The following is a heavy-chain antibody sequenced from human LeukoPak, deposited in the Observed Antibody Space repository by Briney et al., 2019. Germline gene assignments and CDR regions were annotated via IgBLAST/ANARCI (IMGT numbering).Heavy chain of an antibody. D-gene: IGHD3-10*01. Sequence: SETLSLTCAVYGXSFSGYYWSWIRQPPGRGLEWIGEINHSGSTNYNPSLKSRVTISVDTSKNQFSLKLSSVTAADTALYYCARVGADGSGFLFDYWGQGTLVTVSS. J-gene: IGHJ4*02. V-gene: IGHV4-34*01. CDR2: INHSGST. CDR3: ARVGADGSGFLFDY. CDR1: GXSFSGYY.